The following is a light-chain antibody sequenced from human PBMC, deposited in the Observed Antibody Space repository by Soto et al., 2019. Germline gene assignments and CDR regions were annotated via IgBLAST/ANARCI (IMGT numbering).Light chain of an antibody. CDR2: LGS. V-gene: IGKV2-28*01. J-gene: IGKJ1*01. Sequence: DIVMTQSPLSLPVTPGEPASISCRSSQSLLDSYGAQYLDWYLQRPGQSPQLLIYLGSNRASGVPDRFSGTRSGTDFILKISRVEAEDVGVYYCMQARQTPRTFRQGTKVEIK. CDR3: MQARQTPRT. CDR1: QSLLDSYGAQY.